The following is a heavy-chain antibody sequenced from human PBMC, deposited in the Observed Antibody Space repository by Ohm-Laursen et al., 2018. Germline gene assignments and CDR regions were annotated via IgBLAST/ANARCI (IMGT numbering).Heavy chain of an antibody. CDR2: INPNSGST. CDR1: GYTFTSYG. Sequence: SVKVSCKASGYTFTSYGISWVRQAPGQGLEWMGWINPNSGSTNYLQKIQGRVTMTRDTSISTAYMELSSLRYEDTAVYYCARPLVATQDSFDIWGQGTMVTVSS. J-gene: IGHJ3*02. CDR3: ARPLVATQDSFDI. D-gene: IGHD2-2*01. V-gene: IGHV1-2*02.